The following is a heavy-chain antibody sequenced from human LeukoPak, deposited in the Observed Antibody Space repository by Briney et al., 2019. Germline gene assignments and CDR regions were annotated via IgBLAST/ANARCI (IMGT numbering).Heavy chain of an antibody. D-gene: IGHD2-2*01. CDR3: AREQSKGEVVPAAINYYYYMDV. CDR2: VSTSGTTI. CDR1: GFSFSSFE. V-gene: IGHV3-48*03. Sequence: GGSLRLSCAASGFSFSSFEMNWVRQAAGTGLEWISYVSTSGTTIYYADSVKGRFTISRDNAKNSLYPQMNSLRAEDTAVYYCAREQSKGEVVPAAINYYYYMDVWGKGTTVTVSS. J-gene: IGHJ6*03.